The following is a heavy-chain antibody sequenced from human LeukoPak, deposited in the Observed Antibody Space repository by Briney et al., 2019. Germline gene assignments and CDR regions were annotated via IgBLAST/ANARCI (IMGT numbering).Heavy chain of an antibody. D-gene: IGHD4-23*01. CDR2: ISGTDGST. CDR1: GFTFNTYA. CDR3: ASLYGGNSPLDY. Sequence: GGSLRLSCAASGFTFNTYAMNWVRQAPGKGLEWVSVISGTDGSTYYADSVKGRFTISRDNSNNRLYLQMNSLGAEDTAVYYCASLYGGNSPLDYWGQGTLVTVSS. J-gene: IGHJ4*02. V-gene: IGHV3-23*01.